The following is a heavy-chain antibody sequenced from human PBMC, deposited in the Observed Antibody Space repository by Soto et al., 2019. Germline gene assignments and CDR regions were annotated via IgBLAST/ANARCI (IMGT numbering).Heavy chain of an antibody. Sequence: ARAVTGDSVYSAGYYWRWINQHPGNGLEWIGYIYYSGITYYNPSLKSLVSISIDTSERQFSPKVTPVAAADTALSFCARVHTLFGIITVLDYWGHGTSDPVS. D-gene: IGHD3-10*01. CDR1: GDSVYSAGYY. J-gene: IGHJ4*01. V-gene: IGHV4-31*01. CDR2: IYYSGIT. CDR3: ARVHTLFGIITVLDY.